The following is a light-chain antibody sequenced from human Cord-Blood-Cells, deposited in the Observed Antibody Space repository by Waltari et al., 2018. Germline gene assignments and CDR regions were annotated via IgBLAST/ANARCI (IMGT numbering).Light chain of an antibody. J-gene: IGLJ3*02. CDR1: ALPTQY. V-gene: IGLV3-25*03. Sequence: SYELTQPPSVSVSPGQTARITCSGDALPTQYAYWYQQKPGQAPVLVIYKDSERPSGIPARFSGSSSGTTVTLTISGVQAEDEADDYCQSADSSGTWVFGGGTKLTVL. CDR3: QSADSSGTWV. CDR2: KDS.